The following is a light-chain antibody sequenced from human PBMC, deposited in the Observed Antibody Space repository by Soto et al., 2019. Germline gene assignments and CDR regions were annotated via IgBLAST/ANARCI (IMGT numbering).Light chain of an antibody. J-gene: IGKJ2*01. CDR3: QQSNSYAYT. V-gene: IGKV1-16*02. CDR1: RDISNS. CDR2: KAA. Sequence: DIRMTQSPSSLSASVGDTVTITCRASRDISNSLAWFKQKPGKAPKSLIYKAANLHSGVPSKFGGSGSGTAFTLTIRSLQPEDFATYYCQQSNSYAYTFGQGNKLEIK.